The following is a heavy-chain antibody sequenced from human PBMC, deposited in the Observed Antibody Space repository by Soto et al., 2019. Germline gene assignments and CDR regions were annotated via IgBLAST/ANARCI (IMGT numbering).Heavy chain of an antibody. D-gene: IGHD3-9*01. CDR2: ISYDGSNK. CDR1: GFTFSSYG. J-gene: IGHJ6*02. V-gene: IGHV3-30*18. CDR3: AKEGLRYFDWLFDGMDV. Sequence: QVQLVESGGGVVQPGRSLRLSCAASGFTFSSYGMHWVRQAPGKGLEWVAVISYDGSNKYYADSVKGRFTISRDNSKNXXYLQMNSLRAEDTAVYYCAKEGLRYFDWLFDGMDVWGQGTTVTVSS.